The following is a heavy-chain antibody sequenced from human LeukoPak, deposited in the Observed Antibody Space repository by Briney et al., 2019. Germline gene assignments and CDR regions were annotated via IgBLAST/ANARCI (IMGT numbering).Heavy chain of an antibody. J-gene: IGHJ3*02. CDR1: GYTFTGYY. V-gene: IGHV1-2*02. CDR3: ARDRNLRSNAFDI. CDR2: INPNSGGT. Sequence: ASVKVSCKASGYTFTGYYMHWVRQAPGQGLEWMGWINPNSGGTNYAQKFQGRVTMTRDTSISTAYMELSRLRSDDTAVYYCARDRNLRSNAFDIWGQGTMVTVSS. D-gene: IGHD4-11*01.